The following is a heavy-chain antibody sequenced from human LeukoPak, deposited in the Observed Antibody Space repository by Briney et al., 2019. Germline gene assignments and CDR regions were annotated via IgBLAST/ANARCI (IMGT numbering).Heavy chain of an antibody. V-gene: IGHV3-73*01. J-gene: IGHJ4*02. CDR2: IRSKANSYAT. D-gene: IGHD4-23*01. Sequence: PGGSLTLSCAASGFTFSGSAMHWVRQASGKGLEWVGRIRSKANSYATAYAASVKGRFTISRDDSKNTAYLQMNSLKTEDTAVYYCAKDYGGNPSYWGQGTLVTVSS. CDR1: GFTFSGSA. CDR3: AKDYGGNPSY.